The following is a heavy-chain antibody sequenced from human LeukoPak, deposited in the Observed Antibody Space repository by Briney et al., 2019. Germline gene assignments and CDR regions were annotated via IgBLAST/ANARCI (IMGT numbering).Heavy chain of an antibody. D-gene: IGHD6-6*01. J-gene: IGHJ4*02. CDR3: AKDEYSSPAHY. V-gene: IGHV3-53*01. Sequence: PGGSLRLSCAASGFTVSSNYMSWVRQAPGKGLEWVSVIYSAGSTYYADSVKGRFTISRDNSKNTLYLQMNNLRAEDTAVYYCAKDEYSSPAHYWGQGTLVTVSS. CDR2: IYSAGST. CDR1: GFTVSSNY.